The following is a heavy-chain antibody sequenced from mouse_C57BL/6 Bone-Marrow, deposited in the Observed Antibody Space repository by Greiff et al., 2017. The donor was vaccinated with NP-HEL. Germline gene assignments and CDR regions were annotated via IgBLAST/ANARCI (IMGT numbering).Heavy chain of an antibody. CDR1: GYTFTDYN. V-gene: IGHV1-18*01. CDR2: INPNNGGT. CDR3: ARGRGLGPWFAY. Sequence: VQLKESGPELVKPGASVKIPCKASGYTFTDYNMDWVKQSHGKSLEWIGDINPNNGGTIYNQKFKGKATLTVDKSSSTAYMELRSLTSEDTAVYYCARGRGLGPWFAYWGQGTLVTVSA. J-gene: IGHJ3*01. D-gene: IGHD3-1*01.